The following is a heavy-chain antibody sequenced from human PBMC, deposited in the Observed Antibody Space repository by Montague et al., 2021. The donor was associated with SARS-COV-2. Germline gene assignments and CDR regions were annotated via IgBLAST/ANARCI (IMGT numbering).Heavy chain of an antibody. V-gene: IGHV4-39*01. J-gene: IGHJ4*02. Sequence: SETLSFTCSVSGGSFDSDNFFWGWIRQPPGKRLEWIGVISNGGXTXDXXXXKXRVTISVHTSRNQLSLNVKSVTAPDTAVYYCARHRRYDVVTYYPDFWGQGILVTVSS. D-gene: IGHD3-9*01. CDR2: ISNGGXT. CDR1: GGSFDSDNFF. CDR3: ARHRRYDVVTYYPDF.